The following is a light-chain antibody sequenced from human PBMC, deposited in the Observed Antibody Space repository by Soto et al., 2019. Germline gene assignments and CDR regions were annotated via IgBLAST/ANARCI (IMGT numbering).Light chain of an antibody. CDR3: QQYGSSLIT. V-gene: IGKV3-20*01. Sequence: EIVMTQSPDTLSVSPGERATLSCRASQSVNSNYLAWHQQKPGQGPRLLVLGASSRATGIPDRFSGTGSGTDFTLTISRVEPEDFAVYYCQQYGSSLITFGQGTRLEIK. J-gene: IGKJ5*01. CDR1: QSVNSNY. CDR2: GAS.